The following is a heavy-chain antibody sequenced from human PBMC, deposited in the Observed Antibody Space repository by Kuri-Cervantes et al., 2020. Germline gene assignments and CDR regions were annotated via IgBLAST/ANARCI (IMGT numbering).Heavy chain of an antibody. CDR3: ARVGPLYCSGGSCYWGYFDY. J-gene: IGHJ4*02. CDR2: ISSSSSTI. Sequence: GSLRLSCAASGFTFSSYSMNWVRQAPGKGLEWVSYISSSSSTIYYADSVKGRFTISRDNAKNSLYLQMNSLRDEDTAVYYCARVGPLYCSGGSCYWGYFDYWGQGTLVTVSS. CDR1: GFTFSSYS. V-gene: IGHV3-48*02. D-gene: IGHD2-15*01.